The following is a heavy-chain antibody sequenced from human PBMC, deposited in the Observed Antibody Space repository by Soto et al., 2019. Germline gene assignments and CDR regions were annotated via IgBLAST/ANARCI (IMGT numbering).Heavy chain of an antibody. D-gene: IGHD4-17*01. CDR1: EFTFSNYA. CDR3: ARGPSYSDSYFDH. V-gene: IGHV3-30*03. J-gene: IGHJ4*02. CDR2: ISYDGNNK. Sequence: QVQLVESGGGAVQPGGSRRLSCAASEFTFSNYAMHWVRQAPGKGLQWLAVISYDGNNKYYADSVEGRFTISRDNSKNTVYLQMNSLRLEDTAVYYCARGPSYSDSYFDHWSQGTLVTVSS.